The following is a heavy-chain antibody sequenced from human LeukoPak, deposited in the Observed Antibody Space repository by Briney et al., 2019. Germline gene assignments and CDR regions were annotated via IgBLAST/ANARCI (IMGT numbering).Heavy chain of an antibody. Sequence: ASVKVSCKASGYTFTGYYMHWVRQAPGQGLEWMGWINPNSGGTNYAQKFQGRVTMTRDTSISTAYMELSRLRSDDTAVYYCARDPTPYNWNYFFEAGSFDPWGQGTLVTVSS. CDR3: ARDPTPYNWNYFFEAGSFDP. CDR2: INPNSGGT. D-gene: IGHD1-7*01. CDR1: GYTFTGYY. J-gene: IGHJ5*02. V-gene: IGHV1-2*02.